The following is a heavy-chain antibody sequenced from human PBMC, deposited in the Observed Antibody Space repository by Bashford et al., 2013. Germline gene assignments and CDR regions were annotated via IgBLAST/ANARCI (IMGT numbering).Heavy chain of an antibody. Sequence: GGSLRLSCAASGFIFSTYGIHWVRQAPGKGLEWVALIWNDGSSKYYAESVKGRFTISRDNSKNTLYLQMNSLRAEDTAVYYCARDRDGDPYYYYGLDVWARTDVTVSS. J-gene: IGHJ6*04. CDR2: IWNDGSSK. CDR1: GFIFSTYG. CDR3: ARDRDGDPYYYYGLDV. D-gene: IGHD7-27*01. V-gene: IGHV3-33*08.